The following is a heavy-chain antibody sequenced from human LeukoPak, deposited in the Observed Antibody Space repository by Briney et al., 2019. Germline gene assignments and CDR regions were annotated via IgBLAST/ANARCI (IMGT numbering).Heavy chain of an antibody. CDR3: ATALGYCSSTSCPNYYYYYMDV. V-gene: IGHV1-2*02. D-gene: IGHD2-2*01. CDR1: GYTFTGYY. CDR2: INPHSGGT. Sequence: ASVKVSCKASGYTFTGYYMHWVRQAPGQGLEWMGWINPHSGGTNYAQKFQGRVTMTRDTSISTAYMELSRLRSDDTAVYYCATALGYCSSTSCPNYYYYYMDVWGKGTTVTVSS. J-gene: IGHJ6*03.